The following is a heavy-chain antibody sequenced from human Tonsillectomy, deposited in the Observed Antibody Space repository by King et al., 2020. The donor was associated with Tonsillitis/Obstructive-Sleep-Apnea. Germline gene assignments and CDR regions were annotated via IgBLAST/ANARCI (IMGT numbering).Heavy chain of an antibody. CDR2: ISAYNGNT. J-gene: IGHJ6*03. Sequence: VQLVQSGAEVMKPGASVKVSCKASGYTFTSYGISWVRQAPGQGLEWMGWISAYNGNTNYAQKLQGRVTMTTDTSTSTAYMELRSLRSDDTAVYYCARDARGYSYGYYYYMDVWGKGTTVTVSS. V-gene: IGHV1-18*01. CDR3: ARDARGYSYGYYYYMDV. CDR1: GYTFTSYG. D-gene: IGHD5-18*01.